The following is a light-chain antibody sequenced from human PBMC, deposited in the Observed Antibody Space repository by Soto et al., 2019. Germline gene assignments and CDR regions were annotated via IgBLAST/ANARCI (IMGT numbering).Light chain of an antibody. CDR2: GAS. J-gene: IGKJ3*01. V-gene: IGKV3-20*01. CDR1: QSFSSSY. CDR3: QHYGSALFT. Sequence: EMVLTQSPGTLSLSPGERATLSCRASQSFSSSYLAWYRQKPGQAPRLLISGASSRATGIPDRFSGSGSGTDFTLTISSLEPEDFAVYYCQHYGSALFTFGPGTKVDV.